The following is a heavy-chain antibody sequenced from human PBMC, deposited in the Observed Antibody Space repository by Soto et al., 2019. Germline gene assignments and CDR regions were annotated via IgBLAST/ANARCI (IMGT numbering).Heavy chain of an antibody. CDR2: IWYDGSNK. CDR3: ARGGRKYYDFWSGYYFDY. V-gene: IGHV3-33*01. Sequence: SLRLSCAASGFTFSSYGMHWVRQAPGKGLEWVAVIWYDGSNKYYADSVKGRFTISRDNSKNTLYLQMNSLRAEDTAVYYCARGGRKYYDFWSGYYFDYWGQGTLVTVSS. D-gene: IGHD3-3*01. CDR1: GFTFSSYG. J-gene: IGHJ4*02.